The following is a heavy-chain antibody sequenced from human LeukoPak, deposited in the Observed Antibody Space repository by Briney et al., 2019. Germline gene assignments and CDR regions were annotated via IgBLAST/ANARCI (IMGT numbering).Heavy chain of an antibody. J-gene: IGHJ4*02. CDR2: INHSGST. CDR3: ARGSSSSWYRRGLYFDY. D-gene: IGHD6-13*01. Sequence: SETLSLTCTVSGGSISSGSYYWSWIRQPPGKGLEWIGEINHSGSTNYNPSLKSRVTISVDTSKNQFSLKLSSVTAADTAVYYCARGSSSSWYRRGLYFDYWGQGTLVTVSS. V-gene: IGHV4-39*07. CDR1: GGSISSGSYY.